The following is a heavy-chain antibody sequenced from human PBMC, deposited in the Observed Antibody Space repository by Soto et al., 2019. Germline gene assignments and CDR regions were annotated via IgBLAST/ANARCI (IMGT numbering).Heavy chain of an antibody. V-gene: IGHV4-30-2*01. CDR2: IYHSAST. J-gene: IGHJ4*02. CDR1: DGNIRNGGYS. Sequence: SQMMCHPNTVADGNIRNGGYSWSWIKKPPGKGLELIGYIYHSASTHYNPSLKSRVTISVDTSKNQFSLKLSSVTAADTAVFYCASTSLYGDYAFDFWGQGTLVT. CDR3: ASTSLYGDYAFDF. D-gene: IGHD4-17*01.